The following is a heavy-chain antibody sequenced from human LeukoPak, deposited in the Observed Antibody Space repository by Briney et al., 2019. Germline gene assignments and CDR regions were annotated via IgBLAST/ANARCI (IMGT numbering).Heavy chain of an antibody. J-gene: IGHJ3*02. V-gene: IGHV3-23*01. D-gene: IGHD3-16*02. Sequence: GGSLRPSCAASGFTFSSYAMSWVRQAPGKGLESVSAISGSGGSTYYADSVKGRFTISRDNSKNTLYLQMNSLRAEDTAVYYCAKDRQDYDYVWGSYRDAFDIWGQGTMVTVSS. CDR2: ISGSGGST. CDR3: AKDRQDYDYVWGSYRDAFDI. CDR1: GFTFSSYA.